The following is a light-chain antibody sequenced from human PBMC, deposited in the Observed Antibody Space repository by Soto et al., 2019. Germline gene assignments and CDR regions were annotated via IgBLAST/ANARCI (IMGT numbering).Light chain of an antibody. V-gene: IGLV2-14*01. J-gene: IGLJ1*01. CDR2: DVS. Sequence: QSALTQPASVSGSPGQSITISCTGTSSDVDGYNSVSWYQQRPGKAPKLMIYDVSNRPSGVSNRFSGSKSGNTASLTISGLPAEDEADYYCSSYTSSSNLFGTGTKLTVL. CDR1: SSDVDGYNS. CDR3: SSYTSSSNL.